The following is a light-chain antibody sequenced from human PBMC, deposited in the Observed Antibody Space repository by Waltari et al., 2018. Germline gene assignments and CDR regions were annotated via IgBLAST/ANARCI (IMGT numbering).Light chain of an antibody. Sequence: QFVLTQPPSASGTPGQTITISCSGGTSNIESSAVNWYQQLPGAAPKVLIHTNDQRASGVPDRFAGSKSKTSASLAISGLQSEDEAEYFCAAWDDSLSGQVIFGGGTKVTVL. J-gene: IGLJ2*01. V-gene: IGLV1-44*01. CDR3: AAWDDSLSGQVI. CDR2: TND. CDR1: TSNIESSA.